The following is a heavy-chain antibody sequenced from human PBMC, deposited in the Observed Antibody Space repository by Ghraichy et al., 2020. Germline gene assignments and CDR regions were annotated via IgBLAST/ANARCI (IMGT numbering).Heavy chain of an antibody. CDR1: GFTFTDYW. Sequence: GESLNISCAVSGFTFTDYWMHWVRQAPGKGLVWVSRIYTDVSTATYADSVKGRFNISRDNAKNTMYLQMNSLRADDTAVYYCASSAVTYYGTALDYWGQGNLVTVSS. J-gene: IGHJ4*02. D-gene: IGHD4-17*01. CDR3: ASSAVTYYGTALDY. CDR2: IYTDVSTA. V-gene: IGHV3-74*01.